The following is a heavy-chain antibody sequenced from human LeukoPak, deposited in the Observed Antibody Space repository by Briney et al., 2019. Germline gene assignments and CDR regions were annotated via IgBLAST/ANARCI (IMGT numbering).Heavy chain of an antibody. D-gene: IGHD6-13*01. V-gene: IGHV5-51*01. CDR3: ARPRIAAAGNVYYMDV. J-gene: IGHJ6*03. Sequence: GASLKISCKGSGSSFTSYWIGWVRQIPGKGLECMGIIYPGDSDTRYSPSFQGQVTISADKSISTAYLQWSSLKASDTAMYYCARPRIAAAGNVYYMDVWGRGTTVTVSS. CDR2: IYPGDSDT. CDR1: GSSFTSYW.